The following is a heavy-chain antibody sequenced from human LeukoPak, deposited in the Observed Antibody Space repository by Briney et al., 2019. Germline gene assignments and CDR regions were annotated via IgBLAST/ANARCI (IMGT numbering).Heavy chain of an antibody. J-gene: IGHJ6*02. V-gene: IGHV1-3*01. Sequence: ASVKVSCKACGYTFTSYAMQWVRQAPGQRLEWMGWINAGNGNTKYSQKFQGRVTITRDTSASTAYMELSSLRSEDTAVYYCARDGPRGAIEVYYGMYVWGQGTTVTVSS. CDR2: INAGNGNT. CDR1: GYTFTSYA. D-gene: IGHD3-10*01. CDR3: ARDGPRGAIEVYYGMYV.